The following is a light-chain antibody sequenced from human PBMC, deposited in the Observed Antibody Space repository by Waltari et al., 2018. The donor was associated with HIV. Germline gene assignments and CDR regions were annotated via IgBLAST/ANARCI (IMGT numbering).Light chain of an antibody. CDR2: EVS. V-gene: IGLV2-14*01. J-gene: IGLJ1*01. CDR1: GGALGVYHF. CDR3: SSYTTGSTLVV. Sequence: QSALTTPAPVSGSPGQSIPLPCTGTGGALGVYHFVPWYQQFPGKAPKLMISEVSNRPSGVSDRLSGSKSGNTASLTISGLQAEDEADYYCSSYTTGSTLVVFGTGTKVIVL.